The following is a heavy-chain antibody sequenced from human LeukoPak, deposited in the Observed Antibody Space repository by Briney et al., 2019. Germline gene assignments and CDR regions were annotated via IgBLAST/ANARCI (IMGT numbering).Heavy chain of an antibody. CDR2: INHSGGST. CDR3: AKPAISSRGWYYDY. V-gene: IGHV3-23*01. D-gene: IGHD6-19*01. J-gene: IGHJ4*02. Sequence: GGSLRLSCAASGFTFSNYAMSWVRQAPGKGLEWVSAINHSGGSTYYADSVKGRLTISRDNSKNTLYLQMNSLRAEDTAVYYCAKPAISSRGWYYDYWGQGTLVTVSS. CDR1: GFTFSNYA.